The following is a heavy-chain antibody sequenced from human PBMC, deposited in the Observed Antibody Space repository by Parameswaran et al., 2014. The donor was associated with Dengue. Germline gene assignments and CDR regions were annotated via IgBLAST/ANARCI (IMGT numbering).Heavy chain of an antibody. CDR2: IYYSGST. CDR3: ARLVSMATIHAGWFDP. D-gene: IGHD5-24*01. J-gene: IGHJ5*02. Sequence: WIRQPPGKGLEWIGSIYYSGSTYYNPSLKSRVTISVDTSKNQFSLKLSSVTAADTAVYYCARLVSMATIHAGWFDPWGRGNPGHRLL. V-gene: IGHV4-39*01.